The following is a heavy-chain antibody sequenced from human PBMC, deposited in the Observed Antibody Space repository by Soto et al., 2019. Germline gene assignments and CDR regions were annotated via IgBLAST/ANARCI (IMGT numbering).Heavy chain of an antibody. Sequence: QVQLQESGPGLVKPSGTLSLTCAVSGGSISSSNWWSWVRQPPGKGLEWIGEIYHSGSTNYNPYRKSRVTISVDTSKNQLSLKLSSVTAADTAVYYCARSERGVRMGLHWGQGTLVTVSS. V-gene: IGHV4-4*02. CDR3: ARSERGVRMGLH. D-gene: IGHD1-1*01. CDR1: GGSISSSNW. J-gene: IGHJ4*02. CDR2: IYHSGST.